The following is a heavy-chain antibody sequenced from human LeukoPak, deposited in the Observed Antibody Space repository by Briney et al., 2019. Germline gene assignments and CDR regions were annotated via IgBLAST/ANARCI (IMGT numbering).Heavy chain of an antibody. D-gene: IGHD4-23*01. CDR3: ARAETDYGGNSVSNAFDI. Sequence: PGGSLRLSCAASGFTFSSSAMSWVRQVPGKGLEWVSGISASGGSTSYADSVKGRFTISRDNSKNTLYLQMNSLRAEDTAVYYCARAETDYGGNSVSNAFDIWGQGTMVTVSS. CDR1: GFTFSSSA. J-gene: IGHJ3*02. CDR2: ISASGGST. V-gene: IGHV3-23*01.